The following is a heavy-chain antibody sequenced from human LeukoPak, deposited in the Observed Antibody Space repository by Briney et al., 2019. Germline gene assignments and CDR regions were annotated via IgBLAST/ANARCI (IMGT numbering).Heavy chain of an antibody. V-gene: IGHV4-34*01. CDR1: GFTFSTYA. CDR3: ARDALRMVRGVMYYFDY. D-gene: IGHD3-10*01. J-gene: IGHJ4*02. Sequence: GSLRLSCAASGFTFSTYAMIWVRQSPGKGLEWIGEINHSGSTNYNPSLKSRVTISVDTSKNQFSLKLSSVTAADTAVYYCARDALRMVRGVMYYFDYWGQGTLVTVSS. CDR2: INHSGST.